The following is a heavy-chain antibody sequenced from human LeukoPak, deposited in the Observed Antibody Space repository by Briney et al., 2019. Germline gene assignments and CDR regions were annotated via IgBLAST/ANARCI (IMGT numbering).Heavy chain of an antibody. Sequence: GGPLRLSCAPSGFSVTVSYVSWVRQTPGRGLEWLSFIYSGGIKNYGNPGRGRINISRDIPGKTVYLQMNSLRAEDTSVYYCARDIYDATGYWGQGTLVTVSS. CDR3: ARDIYDATGY. CDR2: IYSGGIK. D-gene: IGHD3-22*01. CDR1: GFSVTVSY. J-gene: IGHJ4*02. V-gene: IGHV3-66*01.